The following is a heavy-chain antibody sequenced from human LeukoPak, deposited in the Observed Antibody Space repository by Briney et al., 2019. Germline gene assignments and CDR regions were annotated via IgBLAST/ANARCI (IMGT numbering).Heavy chain of an antibody. CDR3: AGYGSGSYYKAFDY. D-gene: IGHD3-10*01. Sequence: SETLSLTCSVSGGSISSDYRGWIRQPPGKGLEWIAYVHYSGSTSYNPSLKSRVTISIDTSKNQFSLKLSSVTAADTAVYYCAGYGSGSYYKAFDYWGQGTLVTVSS. V-gene: IGHV4-59*01. J-gene: IGHJ4*02. CDR1: GGSISSDY. CDR2: VHYSGST.